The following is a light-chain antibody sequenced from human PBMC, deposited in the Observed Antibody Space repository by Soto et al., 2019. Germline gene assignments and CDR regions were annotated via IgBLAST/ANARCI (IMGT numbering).Light chain of an antibody. J-gene: IGLJ2*01. V-gene: IGLV1-40*01. Sequence: QSALTHPPSVSGAPGQRVTISCTGSSSNIGAGYDVHWYQQLPGTAPKLLIYGNSNRPSGVPDRFSGSKSGTSASLAITGLQAEDEADYYCQSYDSSLSCSTVFGGGTKLTVL. CDR2: GNS. CDR1: SSNIGAGYD. CDR3: QSYDSSLSCSTV.